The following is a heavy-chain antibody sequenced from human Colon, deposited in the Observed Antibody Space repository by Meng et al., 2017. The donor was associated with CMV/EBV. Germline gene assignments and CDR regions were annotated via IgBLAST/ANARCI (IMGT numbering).Heavy chain of an antibody. CDR2: IKGDGSQM. J-gene: IGHJ4*02. Sequence: GGSLRLSCTASGFTFSDYWMSWVRQAPGKGLEWVANIKGDGSQMHYVDSVRGRFTISRDNSQSSVYLQMNSLRVEDTAIYYCMTPTASSDYWGQGTLVTVSS. CDR1: GFTFSDYW. CDR3: MTPTASSDY. D-gene: IGHD6-6*01. V-gene: IGHV3-7*01.